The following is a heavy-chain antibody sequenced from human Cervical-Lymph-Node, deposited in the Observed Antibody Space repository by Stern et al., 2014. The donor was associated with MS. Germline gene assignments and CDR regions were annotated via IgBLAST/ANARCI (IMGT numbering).Heavy chain of an antibody. CDR2: INPNTGVT. CDR3: AGGYPFFDN. Sequence: QVQLVQSGAEVKKPGASVKVSCTASGYTFTGFFLHWVRQAPGQGLEWVGWINPNTGVTKSAQKFQGWVTLTRDTSINTVYMELNRLKSDDTAVFYCAGGYPFFDNWGQGTLVTVSS. J-gene: IGHJ4*02. D-gene: IGHD2-15*01. V-gene: IGHV1-2*04. CDR1: GYTFTGFF.